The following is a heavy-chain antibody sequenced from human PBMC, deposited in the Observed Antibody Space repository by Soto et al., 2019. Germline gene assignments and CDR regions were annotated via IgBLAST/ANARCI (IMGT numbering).Heavy chain of an antibody. CDR3: ARVNRGYDNDHGMDV. Sequence: SLTCSVSGYCISSGHYSRCRRKPPGKGLEWIGYIYYSGSTNYNPSLTIRATISVDTSRNQFSLKLRSVTAADTAIYYCARVNRGYDNDHGMDVWGQGTMVTVSS. CDR1: GYCISSGHY. V-gene: IGHV4-59*11. D-gene: IGHD5-12*01. J-gene: IGHJ6*02. CDR2: IYYSGST.